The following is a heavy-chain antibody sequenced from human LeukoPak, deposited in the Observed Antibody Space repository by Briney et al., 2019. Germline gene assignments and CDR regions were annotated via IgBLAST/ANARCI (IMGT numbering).Heavy chain of an antibody. CDR3: ARSSITWRYCSRTGCPREFDY. Sequence: SVKVSCKASGGTFSSYTIDWVRQAPGQGLEWMGGVIPMFGTANYAQNLQGRVTITSDESTSTAYMQLNSLRSEDTAVYYCARSSITWRYCSRTGCPREFDYWGQGTLVTVSS. V-gene: IGHV1-69*13. CDR1: GGTFSSYT. D-gene: IGHD2-2*01. J-gene: IGHJ4*02. CDR2: VIPMFGTA.